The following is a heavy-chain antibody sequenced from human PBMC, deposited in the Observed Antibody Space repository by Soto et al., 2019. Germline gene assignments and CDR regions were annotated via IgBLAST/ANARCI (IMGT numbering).Heavy chain of an antibody. Sequence: QVQLQESGPGLVKPSETLSLTCTVSGGSISSYYWSWIRQPPGKGLEWIGYIYYSGSTNYNPALQRRVTISVDTSKNQFSLKLSSVTAADTAVYYCARRWGRTFDYWGQGTLVTVSS. D-gene: IGHD7-27*01. J-gene: IGHJ4*02. V-gene: IGHV4-59*08. CDR2: IYYSGST. CDR1: GGSISSYY. CDR3: ARRWGRTFDY.